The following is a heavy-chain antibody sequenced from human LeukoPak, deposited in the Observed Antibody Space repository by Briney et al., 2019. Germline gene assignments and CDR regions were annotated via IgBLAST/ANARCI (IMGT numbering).Heavy chain of an antibody. CDR1: GGSFSGYY. V-gene: IGHV4-59*01. D-gene: IGHD1-14*01. J-gene: IGHJ4*02. Sequence: PSETLSLTCAVYGGSFSGYYWNWIRQPPGKGLGWIGYIYYSGSTNYNPSLKSRVTISVDTSKNQFSLKLSSLTAADTAVYYCARARTECLPPYYFDYWGQGTLVTVSS. CDR3: ARARTECLPPYYFDY. CDR2: IYYSGST.